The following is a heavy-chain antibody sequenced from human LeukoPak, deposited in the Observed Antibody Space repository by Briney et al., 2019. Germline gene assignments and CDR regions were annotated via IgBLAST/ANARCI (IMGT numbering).Heavy chain of an antibody. CDR2: ISYDGSNK. CDR1: GFTFRSFS. D-gene: IGHD4-17*01. CDR3: AGDWLLMTTVTNTLDY. J-gene: IGHJ4*02. Sequence: AGGSLRLSCAASGFTFRSFSMNWVRQAPGKGLEWVAVISYDGSNKYYADSVKGRFTISRDNSKNTLYLQMNSLRAEDTAVYYCAGDWLLMTTVTNTLDYWGQGTLVTVSS. V-gene: IGHV3-30-3*01.